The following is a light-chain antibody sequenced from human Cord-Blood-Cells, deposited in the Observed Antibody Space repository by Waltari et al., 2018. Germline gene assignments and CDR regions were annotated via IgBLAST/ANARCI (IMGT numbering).Light chain of an antibody. CDR3: QQSTWT. CDR1: QSVSSSY. Sequence: ELVLTQSPGTLSLSPGERDTLSCRASQSVSSSYLAWYEQKPGQAPRLLIYGASSRATGIPDRFSGSGSGTDFTLTISRLEPEDFAVYYCQQSTWTFGQGTKVEIK. J-gene: IGKJ1*01. V-gene: IGKV3-20*01. CDR2: GAS.